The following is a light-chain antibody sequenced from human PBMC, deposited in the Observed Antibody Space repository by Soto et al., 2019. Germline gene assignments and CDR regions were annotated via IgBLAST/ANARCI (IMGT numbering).Light chain of an antibody. V-gene: IGKV3-15*01. J-gene: IGKJ1*01. Sequence: EIVLTQSPGTLSLYPGKISTLSCRSSQSVSSSYLAWYQQKPGQDPRLLSDGASSRATGIPARFSGSGSGTEFTLTIISLQSEDFAVYYCQQYNNWPRTFGQGTKVDIK. CDR3: QQYNNWPRT. CDR2: GAS. CDR1: QSVSSSY.